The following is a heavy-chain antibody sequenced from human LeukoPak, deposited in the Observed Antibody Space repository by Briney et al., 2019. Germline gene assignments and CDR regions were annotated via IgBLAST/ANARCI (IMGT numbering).Heavy chain of an antibody. CDR2: IRYDGSNK. V-gene: IGHV3-30*02. Sequence: GGSLRLSCAASGFTFSSYGMHWVRQAPGKGLEWVAFIRYDGSNKYYADSVRGRFTISRDNSKNTLYLQMNSLRAEDTAVYYCAKAHCSSTSCYMLIDYWGQGTLVTVSS. CDR3: AKAHCSSTSCYMLIDY. CDR1: GFTFSSYG. D-gene: IGHD2-2*02. J-gene: IGHJ4*02.